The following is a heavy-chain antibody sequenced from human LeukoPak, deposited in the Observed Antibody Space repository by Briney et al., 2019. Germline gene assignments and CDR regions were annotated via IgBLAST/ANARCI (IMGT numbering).Heavy chain of an antibody. D-gene: IGHD3-22*01. Sequence: SETLSLTRTVSGGSISSSSYYWGWIRQPPGKGLEWIGSIYYSGSTYYNPSLKSRVTISVDTSKNQFSLKLSSVTAADTAVYYCARDYYDSRGEAFDIWGQGTMVTVSS. CDR3: ARDYYDSRGEAFDI. J-gene: IGHJ3*02. CDR2: IYYSGST. V-gene: IGHV4-39*07. CDR1: GGSISSSSYY.